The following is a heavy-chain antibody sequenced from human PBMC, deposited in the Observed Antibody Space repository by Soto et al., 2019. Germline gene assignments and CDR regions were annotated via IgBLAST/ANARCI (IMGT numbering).Heavy chain of an antibody. CDR1: GFTFSSYS. CDR2: ISSSSSYI. D-gene: IGHD7-27*01. Sequence: GGSLRLSCAASGFTFSSYSMNWVRQAPGKGLEWVSSISSSSSYIYYADSVKGRFTISRDNAKNSLYLQMNSLRADDSAVYYCAKTGDHPYFDYWGQGTLVTVSS. CDR3: AKTGDHPYFDY. V-gene: IGHV3-21*01. J-gene: IGHJ4*02.